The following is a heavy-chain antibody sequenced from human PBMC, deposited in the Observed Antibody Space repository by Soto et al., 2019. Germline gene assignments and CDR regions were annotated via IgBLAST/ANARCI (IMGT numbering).Heavy chain of an antibody. D-gene: IGHD2-2*01. CDR3: AKDSKSVSVSAARVYGMDV. J-gene: IGHJ6*02. CDR2: TRSNGEHT. Sequence: PGGSLRLSCAGPGFMFSSFAMTWVRQAPGKGLEWVSTTRSNGEHTYYADSVKGRFTVSRDNSKNTLFLEMSSLRAEDSAIYYCAKDSKSVSVSAARVYGMDVWGQGTTVTVSS. CDR1: GFMFSSFA. V-gene: IGHV3-23*01.